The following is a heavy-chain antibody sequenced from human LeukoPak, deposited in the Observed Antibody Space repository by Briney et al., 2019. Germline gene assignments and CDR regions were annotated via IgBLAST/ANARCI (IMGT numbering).Heavy chain of an antibody. CDR1: GGSISSYY. D-gene: IGHD3-22*01. Sequence: SETLSLTCTVSGGSISSYYWSWIRQPPGQGLEWIGYIYYSGSTNYNPSLKSRVTISVDTSKNQFSLKLSSVTAADTAVYYCAGYDSSGYSGYWGQGTLVTVSS. CDR2: IYYSGST. CDR3: AGYDSSGYSGY. V-gene: IGHV4-59*08. J-gene: IGHJ4*02.